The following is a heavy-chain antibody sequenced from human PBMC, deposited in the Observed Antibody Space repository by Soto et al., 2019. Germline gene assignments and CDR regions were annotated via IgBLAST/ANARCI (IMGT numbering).Heavy chain of an antibody. Sequence: GGSLRLSCEASGFNFNSHSMNWVRQAPGKGLEWVSSISSSSSYIYYADSVKGRFTISRDNAKNSLYLQMNSLRAEDTAVYYCARDRWRLQNAFDIWGQGTMVTVSS. CDR2: ISSSSSYI. J-gene: IGHJ3*02. V-gene: IGHV3-21*01. CDR3: ARDRWRLQNAFDI. D-gene: IGHD2-21*02. CDR1: GFNFNSHS.